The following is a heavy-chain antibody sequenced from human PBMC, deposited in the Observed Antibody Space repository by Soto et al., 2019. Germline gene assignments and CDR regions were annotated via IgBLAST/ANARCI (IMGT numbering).Heavy chain of an antibody. CDR3: APYLNDYYYYGMDV. V-gene: IGHV3-23*01. Sequence: GGSLRLSCAASGFTFSSYAMSWVRQAPGKGLEWVSAISGSGGSTYYADSVKGRFTISRDNSKNTLYLQMNSLRAEDTAVYYCAPYLNDYYYYGMDVWGQGTTVTVSS. D-gene: IGHD3-10*01. J-gene: IGHJ6*02. CDR2: ISGSGGST. CDR1: GFTFSSYA.